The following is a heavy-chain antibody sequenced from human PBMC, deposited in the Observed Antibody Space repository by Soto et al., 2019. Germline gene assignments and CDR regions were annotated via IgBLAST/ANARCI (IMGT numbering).Heavy chain of an antibody. D-gene: IGHD5-12*01. Sequence: LRLSCAASGFTFSSYAMSWVRRAPGKGLEWVSAISGSGGSTYYADSVKGRFTISRDNSKNTLYLQMNSLRAEDTAVYYCAKSEATITWFDYWGQGTLVTVSS. CDR1: GFTFSSYA. V-gene: IGHV3-23*01. J-gene: IGHJ4*02. CDR2: ISGSGGST. CDR3: AKSEATITWFDY.